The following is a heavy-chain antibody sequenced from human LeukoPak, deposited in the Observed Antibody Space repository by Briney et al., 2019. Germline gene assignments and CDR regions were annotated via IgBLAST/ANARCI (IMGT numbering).Heavy chain of an antibody. V-gene: IGHV3-23*01. D-gene: IGHD2-15*01. CDR2: LTNNGANT. CDR1: GFTFSGYA. CDR3: AKGTLGSCIGPRCYPLDS. Sequence: GGSLRLSCAASGFTFSGYAMNWVRQAPEKGLEWISILTNNGANTWYADSVKGRFTISRDNSKNTLYLQMNGLRAEDTAIYYCAKGTLGSCIGPRCYPLDSWGQGTLVTVSS. J-gene: IGHJ4*02.